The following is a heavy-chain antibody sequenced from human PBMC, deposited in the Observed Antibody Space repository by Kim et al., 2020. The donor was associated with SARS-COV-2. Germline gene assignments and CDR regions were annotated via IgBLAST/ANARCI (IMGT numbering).Heavy chain of an antibody. CDR2: ISGNSKTT. Sequence: GGSLRLSCAASGFVFSTFGMNWVRQAPGKGLEWVSLISGNSKTTSYADSVKGRFTISRDNSKNTLYLQMNGLKVEDTAVYYCAKFREVGIHDFGHWGQGALVTVSS. V-gene: IGHV3-23*01. CDR3: AKFREVGIHDFGH. CDR1: GFVFSTFG. J-gene: IGHJ4*02.